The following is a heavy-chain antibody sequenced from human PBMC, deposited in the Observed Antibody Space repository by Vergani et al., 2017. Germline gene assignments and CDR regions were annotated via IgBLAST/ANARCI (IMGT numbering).Heavy chain of an antibody. D-gene: IGHD4-11*01. J-gene: IGHJ6*03. CDR3: ARVNTETNGHLYYYYYMDV. CDR2: IDHTGRP. V-gene: IGHV4-34*01. Sequence: QVQLQQWGGGLLRPSETLSLTCVVNGGSFTSYHWTWIRQSPGEGLEWVGDIDHTGRPDYNPSLKSRLTMSVDKARNQVSLTLNSVPATDTAIYFCARVNTETNGHLYYYYYMDVWGQGTAVTVS. CDR1: GGSFTSYH.